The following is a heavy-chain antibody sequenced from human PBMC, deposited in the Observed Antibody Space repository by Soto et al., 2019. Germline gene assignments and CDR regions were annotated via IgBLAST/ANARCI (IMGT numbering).Heavy chain of an antibody. CDR1: GFTFRSYA. J-gene: IGHJ4*02. Sequence: EVQLLESGGGLVQPGGSLRLSCAASGFTFRSYAMSWVRQAPGKGLEWVSAIGVSGGLTYYVDSVKGRFTISRDNSQNTLYLQMNSLRAEDTAVYYCAKDLGGVDTWNDFAYWGQGTLVTVST. CDR3: AKDLGGVDTWNDFAY. V-gene: IGHV3-23*01. D-gene: IGHD1-1*01. CDR2: IGVSGGLT.